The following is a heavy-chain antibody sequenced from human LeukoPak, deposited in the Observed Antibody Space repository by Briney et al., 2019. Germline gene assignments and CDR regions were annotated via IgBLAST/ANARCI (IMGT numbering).Heavy chain of an antibody. Sequence: GGSLRLSCAASGFTFSSYSMNWVRQAPGKGLEWVSSISGSSNYIDYADSVKGRFTISRDNAKKSLYLQMNSLRAEDTAVYYCARDGNSLWFGEFGNWFDPWGQGTLVTVSS. CDR3: ARDGNSLWFGEFGNWFDP. CDR2: ISGSSNYI. V-gene: IGHV3-21*01. J-gene: IGHJ5*02. D-gene: IGHD3-10*01. CDR1: GFTFSSYS.